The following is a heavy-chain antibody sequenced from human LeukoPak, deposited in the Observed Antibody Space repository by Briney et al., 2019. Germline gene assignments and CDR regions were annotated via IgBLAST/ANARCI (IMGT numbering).Heavy chain of an antibody. V-gene: IGHV4-59*01. CDR1: GGSISSYY. D-gene: IGHD3-22*01. Sequence: PSETLSLTCTISGGSISSYYWSWIRQPPGKGLEWIGYIYYSGSTKYNPSLKSRVTISVDMSKNQFSLNLRSVAAADTAVYYCARDRTYYYDSSGLDYWGQGTLVTVSS. CDR2: IYYSGST. J-gene: IGHJ4*02. CDR3: ARDRTYYYDSSGLDY.